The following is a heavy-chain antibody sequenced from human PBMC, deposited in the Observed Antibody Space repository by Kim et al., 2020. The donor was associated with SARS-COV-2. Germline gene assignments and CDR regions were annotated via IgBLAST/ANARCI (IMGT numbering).Heavy chain of an antibody. V-gene: IGHV3-48*02. CDR3: ARGGLLLYSYGYFDY. D-gene: IGHD5-18*01. J-gene: IGHJ4*02. CDR2: ISSSSSTI. CDR1: GFTFSSYS. Sequence: GGSLRLSCAASGFTFSSYSMNWVRQAPGKGLEWVSYISSSSSTIYYADSVKGRFTISRDNAKNSLYLQMNSLRDEDTAVYYCARGGLLLYSYGYFDYWGQGTLVTVSS.